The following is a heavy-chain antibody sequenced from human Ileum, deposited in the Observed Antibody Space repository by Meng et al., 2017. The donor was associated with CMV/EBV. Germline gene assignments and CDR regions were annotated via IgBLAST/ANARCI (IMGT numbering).Heavy chain of an antibody. CDR2: IKGDGSAK. D-gene: IGHD2-2*01. V-gene: IGHV3-7*01. J-gene: IGHJ6*02. CDR3: AKWVVPPGVGYGLDV. CDR1: GFIFSDYW. Sequence: GGSLRLYSSASGFIFSDYWMSWVRQAPGKGLEWVANIKGDGSAKYSADSVKGRFTIARDNAKWTLYLQMTSLRVEDTAVYYCAKWVVPPGVGYGLDVWGQGTAVTVSS.